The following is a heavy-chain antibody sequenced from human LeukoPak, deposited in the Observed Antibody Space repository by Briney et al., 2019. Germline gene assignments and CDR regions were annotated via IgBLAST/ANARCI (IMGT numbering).Heavy chain of an antibody. CDR3: TSGIGSSWYYFDY. V-gene: IGHV3-73*01. CDR1: GFTFSGSA. Sequence: PGGSLKLSCAASGFTFSGSAMHWVRQASGKGLEWVGRIRSKANSYATAYAASVKGRFTISRDDSKNTAYLQMNSLKTEDTAVYYCTSGIGSSWYYFDYWGQGTLVTVSS. D-gene: IGHD6-13*01. J-gene: IGHJ4*02. CDR2: IRSKANSYAT.